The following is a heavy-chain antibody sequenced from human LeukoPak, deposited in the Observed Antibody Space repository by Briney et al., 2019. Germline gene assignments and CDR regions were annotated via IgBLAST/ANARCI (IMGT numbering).Heavy chain of an antibody. CDR2: MNPNSGNT. V-gene: IGHV1-8*01. CDR3: ARAIAADRRANWFDP. J-gene: IGHJ5*02. D-gene: IGHD6-13*01. Sequence: GASVKVSCKASGYTFTSYGINWVRQATGQGLEWMGWMNPNSGNTGYAQKFQGRVTMIRNTSISTAYMELSSLRSEDTAVYYCARAIAADRRANWFDPWGQGTLVTVSS. CDR1: GYTFTSYG.